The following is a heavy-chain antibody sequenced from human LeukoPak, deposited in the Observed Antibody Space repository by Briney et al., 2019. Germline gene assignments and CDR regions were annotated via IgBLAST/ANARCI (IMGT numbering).Heavy chain of an antibody. CDR2: ISAYNGNT. Sequence: GASVKVSCKASGYTFTSYYMHWVRQAPGQGLEWMGWISAYNGNTNYAQKLQGRVTMTTDTSTSTAYMELRSLRSDDTAVYYCARVLYYYDSSGYFIPDDYWGQGTLVTVSS. CDR1: GYTFTSYY. D-gene: IGHD3-22*01. V-gene: IGHV1-18*04. CDR3: ARVLYYYDSSGYFIPDDY. J-gene: IGHJ4*02.